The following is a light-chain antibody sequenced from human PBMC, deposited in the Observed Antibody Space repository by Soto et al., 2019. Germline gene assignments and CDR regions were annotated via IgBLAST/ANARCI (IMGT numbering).Light chain of an antibody. CDR2: LEDSGNY. CDR1: SGHSGYI. J-gene: IGLJ3*02. V-gene: IGLV4-60*03. CDR3: ETWDSNSRV. Sequence: QLVLTQSSSASASLGSSVKLTCTLSSGHSGYIIAWHQQQPGKAPRYLMKLEDSGNYNKGSGVPDRFSGSSPGADRYLTISNLQSGDEADYYCETWDSNSRVFGGGTKVTVL.